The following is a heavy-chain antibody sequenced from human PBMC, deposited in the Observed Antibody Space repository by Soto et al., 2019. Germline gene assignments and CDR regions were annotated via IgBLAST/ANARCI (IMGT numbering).Heavy chain of an antibody. Sequence: EVQLVEAGGGLVQPGGSLSLSCVVSGFTFSSHEMNWVRQAPGKGPEWVSKISESGGTTSYADSVKGRFTISRDNARDSLYLHMDSLRAVDTAVYYCARDRSLIFAVPPYGMDVWGQGTTVTVSS. CDR1: GFTFSSHE. CDR2: ISESGGTT. J-gene: IGHJ6*02. V-gene: IGHV3-48*03. D-gene: IGHD3-3*01. CDR3: ARDRSLIFAVPPYGMDV.